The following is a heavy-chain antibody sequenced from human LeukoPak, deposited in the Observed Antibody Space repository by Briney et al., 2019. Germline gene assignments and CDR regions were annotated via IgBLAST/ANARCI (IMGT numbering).Heavy chain of an antibody. V-gene: IGHV1-2*06. Sequence: ASVKVACKASGYSFTGYYMHWVRQAPGQGLEWMGRIHPNSGGTNYAQKFQGRVTMTRDTSISTAYMELSRLRSDDTAVYYCLLADQLDFDYWGQGTLVTVSS. J-gene: IGHJ4*02. D-gene: IGHD2-15*01. CDR2: IHPNSGGT. CDR3: LLADQLDFDY. CDR1: GYSFTGYY.